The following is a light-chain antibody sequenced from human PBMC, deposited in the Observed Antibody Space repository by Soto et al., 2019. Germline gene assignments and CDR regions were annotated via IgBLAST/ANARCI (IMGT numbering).Light chain of an antibody. Sequence: EIVLTQSPATLSLSPGERVTLSCRASQSVRSSLAWYPQQPGQAPRLLIFDASNRATGIPPRFSGSGSGTDFTLTINSLEPEDFVVYYCQQRSNWPGTFGQGTKVDIK. CDR3: QQRSNWPGT. CDR1: QSVRSS. CDR2: DAS. V-gene: IGKV3-11*01. J-gene: IGKJ1*01.